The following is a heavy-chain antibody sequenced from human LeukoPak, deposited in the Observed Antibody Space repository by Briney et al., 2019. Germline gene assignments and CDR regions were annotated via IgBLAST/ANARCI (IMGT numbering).Heavy chain of an antibody. Sequence: PGGSLRLSCAASGFTFSSYAMHWVRQAPGKGLEWVAVISYDGSNKYYADSVKGRFTISRDNSKNTLYLQMNSLRAEDTAVYYCASGTLSPVVVMTDAFDIWGQGTMVTVSS. J-gene: IGHJ3*02. CDR3: ASGTLSPVVVMTDAFDI. CDR1: GFTFSSYA. CDR2: ISYDGSNK. D-gene: IGHD3-22*01. V-gene: IGHV3-30-3*01.